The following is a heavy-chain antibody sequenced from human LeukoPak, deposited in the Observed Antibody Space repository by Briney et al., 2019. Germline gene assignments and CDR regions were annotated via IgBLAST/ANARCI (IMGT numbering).Heavy chain of an antibody. Sequence: GESLKISCQGSGYRFTSYWIGWVRQMPGKGLEWMGIIYPGESDTKYSPSFQGQVSISADKSISTAYLQWGSLKASDTAMYYCARTHSNYMIDYWGQGTLVTVSS. CDR1: GYRFTSYW. CDR2: IYPGESDT. D-gene: IGHD4-11*01. CDR3: ARTHSNYMIDY. V-gene: IGHV5-51*01. J-gene: IGHJ4*02.